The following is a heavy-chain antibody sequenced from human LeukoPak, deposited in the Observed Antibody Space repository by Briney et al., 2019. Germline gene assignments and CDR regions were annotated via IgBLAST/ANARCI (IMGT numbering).Heavy chain of an antibody. Sequence: SETLSLTCTVSGGSISSSSYNWAWIRQPPGKGLEWIGNIDNIGSTYYNPSLQSRVTISVDKSKDQLSLKLNSVTAADTAMYYCARGGRFYYGSGSYYQYYYYYYMDVWGKGTTVTVSS. J-gene: IGHJ6*03. V-gene: IGHV4-39*02. CDR1: GGSISSSSYN. CDR2: IDNIGST. CDR3: ARGGRFYYGSGSYYQYYYYYYMDV. D-gene: IGHD3-10*01.